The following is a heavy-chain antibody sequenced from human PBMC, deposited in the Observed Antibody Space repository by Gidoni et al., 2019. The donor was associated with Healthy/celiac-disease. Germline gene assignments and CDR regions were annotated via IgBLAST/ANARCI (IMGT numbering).Heavy chain of an antibody. D-gene: IGHD1-7*01. V-gene: IGHV3-23*01. J-gene: IGHJ3*02. CDR3: AKDMGQGTWNYLAFDI. CDR1: GFTFSSYA. Sequence: SCVVSGFTFSSYAMSWVRQAPGKGLEWVSAISGSGDSTYYADSVKGRFTISRDNSKNTLYLQMNSLRAEDTALYYCAKDMGQGTWNYLAFDIWGQGTMVTVSS. CDR2: ISGSGDST.